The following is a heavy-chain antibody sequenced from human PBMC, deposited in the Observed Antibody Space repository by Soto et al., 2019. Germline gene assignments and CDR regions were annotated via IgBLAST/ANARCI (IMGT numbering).Heavy chain of an antibody. CDR2: ISYDGINK. J-gene: IGHJ4*02. D-gene: IGHD3-22*01. CDR1: GFTFSSYG. V-gene: IGHV3-30*18. CDR3: AKSQDPITMITDY. Sequence: GGSLRLSCAASGFTFSSYGMHWVRQAPGKGLEWVAVISYDGINKYYADSVKGRFTISRDNSKNTLYLQMNSLRAEDTAVYYCAKSQDPITMITDYWGQGTLVTVSS.